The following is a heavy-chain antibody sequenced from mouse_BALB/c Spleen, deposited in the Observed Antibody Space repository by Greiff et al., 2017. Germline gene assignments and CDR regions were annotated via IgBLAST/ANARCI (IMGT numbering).Heavy chain of an antibody. V-gene: IGHV5-15*02. J-gene: IGHJ4*01. Sequence: EVHLVESGGGLVQPGGSRKLSCAASGFTFSDYGMAWVRQAPGKGPEWVAFISNLAYSIYYADTVTGRFTISRENAKNTLYLEMSSLRSEDTAMYYCAKIYYYGLYAMDYWGQGTSVTVSS. CDR3: AKIYYYGLYAMDY. CDR2: ISNLAYSI. D-gene: IGHD1-1*01. CDR1: GFTFSDYG.